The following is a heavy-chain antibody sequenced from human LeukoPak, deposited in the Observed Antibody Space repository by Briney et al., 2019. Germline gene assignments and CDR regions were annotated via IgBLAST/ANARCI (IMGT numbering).Heavy chain of an antibody. D-gene: IGHD3-16*01. V-gene: IGHV4-4*07. CDR2: IYTSGST. Sequence: PSETLSLTCTVSGGSISSYYWSLIRQPAGKGLEWIGRIYTSGSTNYNPSLKSRVTMSVDTSKNQFSLKLSSVTAADTAVYYCARNKRDFGLGFDPWGQGTLVTVSS. CDR1: GGSISSYY. CDR3: ARNKRDFGLGFDP. J-gene: IGHJ5*02.